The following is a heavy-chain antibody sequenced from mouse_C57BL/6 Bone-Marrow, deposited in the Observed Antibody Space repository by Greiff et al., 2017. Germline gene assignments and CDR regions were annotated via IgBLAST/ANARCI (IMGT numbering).Heavy chain of an antibody. D-gene: IGHD4-1*01. CDR3: ARQSELGRGGFDY. J-gene: IGHJ2*01. V-gene: IGHV5-6*02. Sequence: EVKLVESGGDLVKPGGSLKLSCAASGFTFSSYGMSWVRQTPDKRLEWVATISSGGSYTYYPDSVKGRFTISRDNAKNTLYLQMSSLKSADTAMYYCARQSELGRGGFDYWGQGTTLTVSS. CDR1: GFTFSSYG. CDR2: ISSGGSYT.